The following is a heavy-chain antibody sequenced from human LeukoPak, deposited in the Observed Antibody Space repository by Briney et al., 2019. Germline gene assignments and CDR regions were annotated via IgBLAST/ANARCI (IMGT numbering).Heavy chain of an antibody. D-gene: IGHD3-10*01. J-gene: IGHJ5*02. CDR3: AGQLWFGEPNWFDP. Sequence: GGSLRLSCAASGFTFSSFGMNWVRQAPGKGLEWVSSITSSSYIYYADSVNGRFTISRDNAKNSLFLQMNSLRAEDTAVYYCAGQLWFGEPNWFDPWGQGTLVTVSS. CDR1: GFTFSSFG. V-gene: IGHV3-21*01. CDR2: ITSSSYI.